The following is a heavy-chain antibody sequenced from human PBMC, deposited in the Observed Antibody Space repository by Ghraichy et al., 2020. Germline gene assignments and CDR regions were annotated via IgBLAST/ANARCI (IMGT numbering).Heavy chain of an antibody. CDR1: GGSFSGYY. CDR3: ARSVRGVPFFDY. Sequence: SETLSLTCAVYGGSFSGYYWSWIRQPPGKGLEWIGEINHSGSTSYNPSLKSRVTISVDTSKNQFSLNLRSGTAADTAVYYCARSVRGVPFFDYWGQGTLVTVSS. V-gene: IGHV4-34*01. CDR2: INHSGST. J-gene: IGHJ4*02. D-gene: IGHD3-16*01.